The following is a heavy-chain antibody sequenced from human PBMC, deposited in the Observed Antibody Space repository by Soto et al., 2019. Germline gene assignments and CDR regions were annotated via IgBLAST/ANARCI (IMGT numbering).Heavy chain of an antibody. Sequence: KTSETLSLTCAVSGYSISSGYYWGWIRQPPGKGLEWIGSIYHSGSTYYNPSLKSRVTISVHTSKNQFSLKLSSVTAADTAVYYCARASIAAQLHDYWGQGTLVTVAS. CDR3: ARASIAAQLHDY. CDR1: GYSISSGYY. J-gene: IGHJ4*02. CDR2: IYHSGST. D-gene: IGHD6-6*01. V-gene: IGHV4-38-2*01.